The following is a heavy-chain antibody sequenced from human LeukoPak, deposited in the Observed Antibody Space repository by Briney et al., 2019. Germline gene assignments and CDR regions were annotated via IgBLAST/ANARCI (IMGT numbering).Heavy chain of an antibody. V-gene: IGHV3-23*01. D-gene: IGHD2-15*01. CDR3: AKETVAVGGFVTIDF. J-gene: IGHJ4*02. CDR2: ISDNGDKT. CDR1: GFIFSNYA. Sequence: GGSLRLSCAASGFIFSNYAMSWVRQTPGKGLEWVSAISDNGDKTYYTESVKGRFSISRDNSKKTLYLQVNSLRAEDTAEYYCAKETVAVGGFVTIDFWGQGTLVTVSS.